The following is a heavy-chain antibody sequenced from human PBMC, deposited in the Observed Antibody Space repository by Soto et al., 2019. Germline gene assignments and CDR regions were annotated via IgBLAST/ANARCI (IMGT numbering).Heavy chain of an antibody. D-gene: IGHD6-13*01. CDR3: ARIRQPASSHY. V-gene: IGHV4-34*01. Sequence: PSETLSLTCAVYGGSFSGYYWSWIRQPPGKGLEWIGEINHSGSTNYNPSLKSRVTISVDTSKNQFSLKLSSVTAADTAVYYCARIRQPASSHYWCPGPLVTLSS. J-gene: IGHJ4*02. CDR1: GGSFSGYY. CDR2: INHSGST.